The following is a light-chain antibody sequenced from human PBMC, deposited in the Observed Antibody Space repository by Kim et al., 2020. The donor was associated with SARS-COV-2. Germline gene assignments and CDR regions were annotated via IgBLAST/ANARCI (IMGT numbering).Light chain of an antibody. CDR1: QNISNY. CDR2: DAS. Sequence: SLTASVGDRVTSTCQARQNISNYLNWYQEKPGKAPKLLIYDASNLETGVPSRFSGSGSGTDFTFTISSLQPEYIATYYCQQYDNFPITFGQGTRLEIK. V-gene: IGKV1-33*01. CDR3: QQYDNFPIT. J-gene: IGKJ5*01.